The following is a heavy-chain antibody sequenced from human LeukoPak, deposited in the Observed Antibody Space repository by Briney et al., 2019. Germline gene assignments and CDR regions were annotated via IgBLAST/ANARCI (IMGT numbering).Heavy chain of an antibody. V-gene: IGHV2-5*01. J-gene: IGHJ5*02. CDR1: GFSLSTSGVG. CDR2: IYWNDDK. D-gene: IGHD3-9*01. CDR3: ARVNYDILTGHSFRGNWFDP. Sequence: SGPTLVKPTQTLTLTCTFSGFSLSTSGVGVGWIRQPPGKALEWLALIYWNDDKRYSPSLKSRLTITKDTSKNQVVLTMTNMDPVDTATYYCARVNYDILTGHSFRGNWFDPWGQGTLVTVSS.